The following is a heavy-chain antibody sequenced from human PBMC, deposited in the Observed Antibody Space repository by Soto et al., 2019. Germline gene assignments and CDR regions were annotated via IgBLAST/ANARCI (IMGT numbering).Heavy chain of an antibody. J-gene: IGHJ4*02. CDR1: GGSISSYY. CDR3: AREGLYYYDSSGYYGYFDY. V-gene: IGHV4-59*01. CDR2: IYYSGST. D-gene: IGHD3-22*01. Sequence: SETLSLTCTVSGGSISSYYWSWIRQPPGKGLEWIGYIYYSGSTNYNPSLKSRVTISVDTSKNQFSLKLSSVTAADTAVYYCAREGLYYYDSSGYYGYFDYWGQGTLVTVS.